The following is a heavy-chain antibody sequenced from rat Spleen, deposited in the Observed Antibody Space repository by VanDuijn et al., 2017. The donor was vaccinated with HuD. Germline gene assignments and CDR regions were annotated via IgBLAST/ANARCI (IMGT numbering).Heavy chain of an antibody. CDR1: GFSLTSYG. CDR3: ARDSNGYLNHWFAY. D-gene: IGHD2-7*01. CDR2: IWGGGST. J-gene: IGHJ3*01. Sequence: QVQLKESGPGLVQPSRTLSLTCNVSGFSLTSYGVNWVRQPPGKGLEWIAAIWGGGSTYYNSALKSRLSISRDTSKSQVLLKMDRLQTEDTAMYCCARDSNGYLNHWFAYWGQGTLVTVSS. V-gene: IGHV2S8*01.